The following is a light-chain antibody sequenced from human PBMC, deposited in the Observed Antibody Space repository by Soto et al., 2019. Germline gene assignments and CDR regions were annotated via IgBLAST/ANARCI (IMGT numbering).Light chain of an antibody. Sequence: VLTQSPVTLSFSPCERVTLSCRSSQTVTDDYLAWYQQKDGQAPRLLIYDASTRATGVPDRFSGSGSGPEYTLTITRLEPEDFAVYSCQQYGFSPISFGQGTRLEIK. CDR3: QQYGFSPIS. J-gene: IGKJ5*01. V-gene: IGKV3-20*01. CDR2: DAS. CDR1: QTVTDDY.